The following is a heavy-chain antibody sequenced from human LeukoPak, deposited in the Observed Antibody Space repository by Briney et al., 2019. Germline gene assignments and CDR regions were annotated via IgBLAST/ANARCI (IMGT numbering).Heavy chain of an antibody. Sequence: GGSLRLSCAASGFTFSSYDMHWVRQVIGKGLEWVSGIGTAGDTYYPGSVKGRFTISRENAKNSLYLQMNSLRAGDTAVYYCARWMASGSGFDYWGQGTLVTVSS. CDR1: GFTFSSYD. CDR3: ARWMASGSGFDY. CDR2: IGTAGDT. D-gene: IGHD5-24*01. V-gene: IGHV3-13*01. J-gene: IGHJ4*02.